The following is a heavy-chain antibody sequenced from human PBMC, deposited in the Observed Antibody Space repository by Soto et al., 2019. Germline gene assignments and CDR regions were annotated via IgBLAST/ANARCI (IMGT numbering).Heavy chain of an antibody. Sequence: PSETLSLTCTVSGASISGFYWSWIRKSAGEGLEWIGRIYATGTTDYYPSLKSRVMMSVDTSKKQFSLKLMSVTAADTAVYYCVRDGTKTLRDWFDPWGQGISVTVSS. CDR1: GASISGFY. J-gene: IGHJ5*02. V-gene: IGHV4-4*07. CDR2: IYATGTT. D-gene: IGHD1-1*01. CDR3: VRDGTKTLRDWFDP.